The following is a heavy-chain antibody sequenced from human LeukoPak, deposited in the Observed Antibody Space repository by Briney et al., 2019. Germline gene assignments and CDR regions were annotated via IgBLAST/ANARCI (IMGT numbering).Heavy chain of an antibody. Sequence: GSLRLSCAASGFTFSNAWMSWIRQPPGKGLVWIGYIYNSGGINYNPSLKSRVTISIDTSKNQFSLKLNSVTAADTAVYYCAAESERWLLRSWGQGTLVTVSS. J-gene: IGHJ4*02. V-gene: IGHV4-59*01. CDR3: AAESERWLLRS. CDR2: IYNSGGI. CDR1: GFTFSNAW. D-gene: IGHD6-19*01.